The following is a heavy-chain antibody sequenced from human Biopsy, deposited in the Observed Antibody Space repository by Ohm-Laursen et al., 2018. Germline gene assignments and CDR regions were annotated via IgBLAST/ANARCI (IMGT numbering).Heavy chain of an antibody. V-gene: IGHV4-38-2*01. CDR1: GYSISSDYR. D-gene: IGHD6-19*01. J-gene: IGHJ4*02. CDR3: ARVGSGWAPFDK. Sequence: SETLSLTCVVSGYSISSDYRWGWIRQAPGKTLEWLGNIFKDGNTNYNPSLRSRLIISIDTSKNQFSLMMTSVSGADTAVYFCARVGSGWAPFDKWGPGTLVTVSS. CDR2: IFKDGNT.